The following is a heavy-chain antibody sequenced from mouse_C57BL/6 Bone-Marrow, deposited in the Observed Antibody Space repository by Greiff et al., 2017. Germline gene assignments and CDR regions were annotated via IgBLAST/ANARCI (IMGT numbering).Heavy chain of an antibody. CDR2: IYPGDGDT. CDR1: GYAFSSSW. J-gene: IGHJ4*01. CDR3: ARNPTGFYAMDY. V-gene: IGHV1-82*01. Sequence: VKLMESGPELVKPGASVKISCKASGYAFSSSWMNWVKQRPGKGLEWIGRIYPGDGDTNYNGKFKGKATLTADKSSSTAYMQLSSLTSEDSAVYFCARNPTGFYAMDYWGQGTSVTVSS. D-gene: IGHD4-1*01.